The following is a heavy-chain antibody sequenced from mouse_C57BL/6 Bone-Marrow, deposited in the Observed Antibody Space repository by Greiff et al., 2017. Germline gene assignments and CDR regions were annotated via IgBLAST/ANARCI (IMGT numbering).Heavy chain of an antibody. CDR2: IYPNSGGT. CDR1: GYTFTSYW. J-gene: IGHJ1*03. V-gene: IGHV1-72*01. CDR3: ARLGADWYFDV. Sequence: QVQLKESGAELVKPGASVKLSCKASGYTFTSYWMHWVKQRPGRGLEWIGRIYPNSGGTKYNEKFKSKATLTVDKPSSTAYMQLSSLTSEDSAVYYCARLGADWYFDVWGTGTTVTVSS. D-gene: IGHD4-1*01.